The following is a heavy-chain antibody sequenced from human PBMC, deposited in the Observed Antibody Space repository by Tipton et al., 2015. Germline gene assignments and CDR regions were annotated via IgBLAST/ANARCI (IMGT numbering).Heavy chain of an antibody. CDR1: GFTFSSFA. Sequence: SLRLSCAASGFTFSSFAMNWVRQAPGKGLEWVASISYDGSNKYYADSVKGRFTISRDNSKNTLYLQMNSLRTEDTAVFYCAKQSFWSGYYSYFDHWGQGSLVTVSS. CDR3: AKQSFWSGYYSYFDH. CDR2: ISYDGSNK. V-gene: IGHV3-30*18. J-gene: IGHJ4*02. D-gene: IGHD3-3*01.